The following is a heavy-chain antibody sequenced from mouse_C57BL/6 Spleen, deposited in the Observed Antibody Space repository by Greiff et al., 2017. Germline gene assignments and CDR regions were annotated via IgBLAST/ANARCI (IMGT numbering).Heavy chain of an antibody. CDR2: INPSTGGT. CDR3: ARDGGLDYYGSSYAMDY. CDR1: GYSFTGYY. D-gene: IGHD1-1*01. Sequence: VQLKESGPELVKPGASVKISCKASGYSFTGYYMNWVKQSPEKSLEWIGEINPSTGGTTYNQKFKAKATLTVDKSSSTAYMQLKSLTSEDSAVXYCARDGGLDYYGSSYAMDYWGQGTSVTVSS. J-gene: IGHJ4*01. V-gene: IGHV1-42*01.